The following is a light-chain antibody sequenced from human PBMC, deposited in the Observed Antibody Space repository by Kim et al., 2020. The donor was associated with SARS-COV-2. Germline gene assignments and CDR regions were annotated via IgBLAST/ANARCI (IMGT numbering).Light chain of an antibody. Sequence: EIVMTQSPATLSVSPGERATLYCRASQSIGTNLAWYQQKPGQAPRFLIYHASIRATGVPARFSGSGSGTEFTLTISSLQSEDFAVYYCQQYNNWPPWTFGQGTKVDIK. CDR2: HAS. CDR1: QSIGTN. V-gene: IGKV3-15*01. J-gene: IGKJ1*01. CDR3: QQYNNWPPWT.